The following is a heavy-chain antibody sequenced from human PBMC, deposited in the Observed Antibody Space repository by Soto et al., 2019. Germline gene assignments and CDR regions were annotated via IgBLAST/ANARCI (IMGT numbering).Heavy chain of an antibody. Sequence: QVHLVQSGAEVKTPGSSVKVSCKAAGGTFSTYTLIWVRQAPGQGLEWMGRIIPMLTVRNSAQKFQGRVTLTADKSTSTAFMELTSLRSDDTAVYYCSIGSWSAETFDVWGQGTMVTVSS. V-gene: IGHV1-69*02. D-gene: IGHD2-2*01. J-gene: IGHJ3*01. CDR1: GGTFSTYT. CDR2: IIPMLTVR. CDR3: SIGSWSAETFDV.